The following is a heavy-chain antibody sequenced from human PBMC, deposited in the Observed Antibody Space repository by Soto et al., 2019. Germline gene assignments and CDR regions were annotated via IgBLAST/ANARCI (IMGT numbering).Heavy chain of an antibody. CDR2: LHYSGSA. J-gene: IGHJ4*02. CDR1: GGSISNYY. V-gene: IGHV4-59*08. D-gene: IGHD4-17*01. CDR3: ARLSPDYGDYESPFDY. Sequence: SETLSLTCTVSGGSISNYYWSWIRQPPGKGLEWIGYLHYSGSANYNPSLKSRVTISLDTSMDQFSLNLSSVTAADTAVYYCARLSPDYGDYESPFDYWGQGTLVTVSS.